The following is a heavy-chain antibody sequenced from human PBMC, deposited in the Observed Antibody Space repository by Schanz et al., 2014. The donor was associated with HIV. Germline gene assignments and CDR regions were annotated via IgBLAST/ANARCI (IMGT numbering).Heavy chain of an antibody. CDR2: ISYDGSNK. Sequence: VQLLESGGGLVQPGGSPRLSCTTSGFTFSDYAMSWVRQAPGKGLEWVAVISYDGSNKYYADSVKGRFTISRDNSKNTLYLQMNSLRDEDTAIYYCAKGQRGMVRGDNDYWGQGTLVTVSS. CDR1: GFTFSDYA. D-gene: IGHD3-10*01. CDR3: AKGQRGMVRGDNDY. J-gene: IGHJ4*02. V-gene: IGHV3-30*18.